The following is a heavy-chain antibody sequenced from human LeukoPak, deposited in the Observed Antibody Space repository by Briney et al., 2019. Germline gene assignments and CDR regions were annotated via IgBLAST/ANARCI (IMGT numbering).Heavy chain of an antibody. D-gene: IGHD6-13*01. CDR2: IYYSGST. V-gene: IGHV4-30-4*01. Sequence: SETLSLTCTVSGGSISSGDYYWSWIRQPPGKGLEWIGYIYYSGSTYYNPSLKSRVTISVDTSKNQFSLKLSSVTAADTAVYYCARGSSSSWYEGSEDWGQGTLVTVSS. CDR3: ARGSSSSWYEGSED. CDR1: GGSISSGDYY. J-gene: IGHJ4*02.